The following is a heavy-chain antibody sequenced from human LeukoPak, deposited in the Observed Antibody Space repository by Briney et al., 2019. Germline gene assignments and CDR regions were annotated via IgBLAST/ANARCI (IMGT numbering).Heavy chain of an antibody. J-gene: IGHJ5*02. V-gene: IGHV1-69*05. D-gene: IGHD2-2*01. CDR2: IIPIFGTA. CDR3: ASNVPAASWFDP. CDR1: GGTFSSYA. Sequence: ATVKVSCKASGGTFSSYAISWVRQAPGQGLEWMGGIIPIFGTANYAQKFQGRVTITTDESTSTAYMELSSLRSEDTAVYYCASNVPAASWFDPWGQGTLVTVSS.